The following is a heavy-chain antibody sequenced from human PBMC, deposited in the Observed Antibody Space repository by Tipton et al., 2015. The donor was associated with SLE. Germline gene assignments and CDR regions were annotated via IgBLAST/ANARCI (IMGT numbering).Heavy chain of an antibody. J-gene: IGHJ4*02. CDR2: IKQDGSEK. CDR3: ANFLSVDTAIY. V-gene: IGHV3-7*01. Sequence: SLRLSCTTSGFNFRDFWMSWVRQAPGKGLEWVANIKQDGSEKYYVDSMKGRLTISRDNAKNSLYLQMNSLRAEDTAVYYCANFLSVDTAIYWGQGTLVTVSS. D-gene: IGHD5-18*01. CDR1: GFNFRDFW.